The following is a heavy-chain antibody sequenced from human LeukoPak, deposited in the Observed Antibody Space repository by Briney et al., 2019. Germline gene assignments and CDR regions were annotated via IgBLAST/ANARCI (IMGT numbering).Heavy chain of an antibody. D-gene: IGHD3-9*01. CDR3: ARDLDWILFDY. J-gene: IGHJ4*02. CDR2: VNREGATT. Sequence: GGSLRLSCAASGFTFNTYWMHWVRQAPGKGLVWVARVNREGATTTYADSVKGRFTISRDNAKNTLYLQMNNLRAEDTAVYYCARDLDWILFDYWGQGTLVTVSS. CDR1: GFTFNTYW. V-gene: IGHV3-74*03.